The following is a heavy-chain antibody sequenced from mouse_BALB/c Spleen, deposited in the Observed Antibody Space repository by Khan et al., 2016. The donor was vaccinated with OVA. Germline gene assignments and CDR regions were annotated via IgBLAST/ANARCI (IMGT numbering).Heavy chain of an antibody. Sequence: VQLQESGPGLVKPSPSLSLTCTVTGYSITSDYAWNWIRQFPGNKLEWMGYISSSGSTNYNPALKSRISITRDTSKNQFFLQLNSVTTEDTATYYCARDGSRYNYAMDYWGQGTSVTVSS. CDR2: ISSSGST. V-gene: IGHV3-2*02. D-gene: IGHD2-3*01. CDR3: ARDGSRYNYAMDY. J-gene: IGHJ4*01. CDR1: GYSITSDYA.